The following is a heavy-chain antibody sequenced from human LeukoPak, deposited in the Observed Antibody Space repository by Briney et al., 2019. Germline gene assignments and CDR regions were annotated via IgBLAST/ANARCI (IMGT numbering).Heavy chain of an antibody. Sequence: GESLKISCKGSGYSFSNYCIGWVRQMPGKGLEWMGIIYPGDSDTRYSPSFQGQVTISADKSISTAYLQWSSLKASDTAMYYCARHPYYYDSTGYYPDYWGQGTLVTVSS. CDR1: GYSFSNYC. D-gene: IGHD3-22*01. J-gene: IGHJ4*02. V-gene: IGHV5-51*01. CDR3: ARHPYYYDSTGYYPDY. CDR2: IYPGDSDT.